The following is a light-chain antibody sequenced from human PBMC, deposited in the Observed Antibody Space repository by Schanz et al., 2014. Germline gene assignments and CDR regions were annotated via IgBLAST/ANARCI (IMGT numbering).Light chain of an antibody. J-gene: IGLJ2*01. V-gene: IGLV2-14*03. CDR3: CSYAGTYSVV. CDR2: DVT. Sequence: QSALTQPASVSGSPGQSITISCTGSSSDLGGYNFVSWYQHHPGNAPKLMIYDVTTRPSGVSNRFSGSKSGNTASLTISGLQAEDEADYYCCSYAGTYSVVFGGGTKLTVL. CDR1: SSDLGGYNF.